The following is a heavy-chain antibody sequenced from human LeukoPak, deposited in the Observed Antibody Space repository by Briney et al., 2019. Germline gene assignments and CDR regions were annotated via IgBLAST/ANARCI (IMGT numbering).Heavy chain of an antibody. J-gene: IGHJ4*02. CDR1: GFTFSSYA. D-gene: IGHD3-3*01. CDR2: ISGSGGST. CDR3: ASPYDFWSGYYLY. V-gene: IGHV3-23*01. Sequence: GGSLRLSCAASGFTFSSYAMSWVRQAPGKGLEWVSAISGSGGSTYYADSVKGRFTISRDNSKNTLYLQMGSLRAEDMAVYYCASPYDFWSGYYLYWGQGTLVTVSS.